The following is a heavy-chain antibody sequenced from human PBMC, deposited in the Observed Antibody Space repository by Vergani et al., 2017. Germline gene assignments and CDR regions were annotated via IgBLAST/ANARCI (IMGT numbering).Heavy chain of an antibody. Sequence: EVQLVESGGGLVKPGGSLRLSCAASGFTFSSYSMNWVRQAPGKGLEWVSSISSSSSYIYYADSVKGRFTISRDNAKNSLYLQMNSLRAEDTAVYYCARVQPQLYGGNLQNAFDIWGQGTMVTVSS. CDR3: ARVQPQLYGGNLQNAFDI. V-gene: IGHV3-21*01. J-gene: IGHJ3*02. CDR2: ISSSSSYI. CDR1: GFTFSSYS. D-gene: IGHD4-23*01.